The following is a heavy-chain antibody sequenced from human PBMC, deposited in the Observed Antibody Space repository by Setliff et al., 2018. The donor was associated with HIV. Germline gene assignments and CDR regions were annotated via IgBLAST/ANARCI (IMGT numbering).Heavy chain of an antibody. CDR1: GYTFTGYY. V-gene: IGHV1-2*02. CDR3: ARDLGPGGGSYRMPINWFDP. J-gene: IGHJ5*02. Sequence: GASVKVSCKASGYTFTGYYMHWVRQAPGQGLEWMGWINPNSGGTNYAQKFQGRVTMTRDTSISTAYMELSRLRSDDTAGYYCARDLGPGGGSYRMPINWFDPWGQGTLVTVSS. CDR2: INPNSGGT. D-gene: IGHD1-26*01.